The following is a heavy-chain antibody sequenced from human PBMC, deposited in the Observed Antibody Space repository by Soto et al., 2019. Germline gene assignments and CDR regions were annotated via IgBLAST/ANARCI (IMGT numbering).Heavy chain of an antibody. CDR2: INPAGGST. D-gene: IGHD3-3*01. J-gene: IGHJ4*02. CDR1: GYSFSNRY. Sequence: QVQLVQSGAEEKQPGGSVKVSCKAYGYSFSNRYVVWVRQAPGHGLEWMGVINPAGGSTSYAQKFXXXVPMTRDTYEXXGXLXRISLRSEDTAVFYGGTVHGTYYAPFPGLWGGHSDFWGQGTQVTVSS. CDR3: GTVHGTYYAPFPGLWGGHSDF. V-gene: IGHV1-46*01.